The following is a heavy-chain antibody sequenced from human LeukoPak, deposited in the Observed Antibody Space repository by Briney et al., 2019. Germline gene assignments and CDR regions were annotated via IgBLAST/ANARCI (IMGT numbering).Heavy chain of an antibody. CDR3: ARHEYSGSYYGLSWFDP. Sequence: SETLSLTCTVSGGSISSSGYYWRWIRQPPGKGLEWIASIYYSGSTYYNPSLRSRVTITVDTSKNLLPLKLSSLSAADTPVFYGARHEYSGSYYGLSWFDPWGQGTLVTVSS. V-gene: IGHV4-39*01. CDR1: GGSISSSGYY. CDR2: IYYSGST. J-gene: IGHJ5*02. D-gene: IGHD1-26*01.